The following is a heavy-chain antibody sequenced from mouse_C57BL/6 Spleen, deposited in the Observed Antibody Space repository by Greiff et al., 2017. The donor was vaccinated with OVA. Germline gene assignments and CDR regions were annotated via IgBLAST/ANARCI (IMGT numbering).Heavy chain of an antibody. J-gene: IGHJ3*01. D-gene: IGHD3-2*02. CDR1: GYTFTSYW. V-gene: IGHV1-64*01. CDR3: ARGAQATSFAY. Sequence: VQLQQSGAELVKPGASVKLSCKASGYTFTSYWMHWVKQRPGQGLEWIGMIHPNSGSTNYNEKFKSKATLTVDKSSSTAYMQLSSLTSEDSAVYYCARGAQATSFAYWGQGTLVTVSA. CDR2: IHPNSGST.